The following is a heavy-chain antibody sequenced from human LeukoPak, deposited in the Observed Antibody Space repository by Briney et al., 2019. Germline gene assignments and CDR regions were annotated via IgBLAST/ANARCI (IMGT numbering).Heavy chain of an antibody. J-gene: IGHJ4*02. CDR1: GGTFSSYA. CDR3: ARMYSSPPYYFDY. CDR2: IIPIFGTA. Sequence: SVKVSCKASGGTFSSYAISWVRQAPGQGLEWMGRIIPIFGTANYAQKFQGRVTITADKSTSTAYMELSSLRSEDTAVYYCARMYSSPPYYFDYWGQGTLVTVSS. V-gene: IGHV1-69*06. D-gene: IGHD6-13*01.